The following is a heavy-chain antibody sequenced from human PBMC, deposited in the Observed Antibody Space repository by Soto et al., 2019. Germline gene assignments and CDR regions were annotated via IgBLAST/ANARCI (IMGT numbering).Heavy chain of an antibody. D-gene: IGHD2-15*01. V-gene: IGHV4-59*01. CDR3: ARYCRDAKCLDS. Sequence: SSETLSLTWTVSGDSISGYYWSWIRQSPEKGLEWIGYISYSGSTNYNPSLKSRVTISVDTSKNQFSLNLSPVTAADTALYYCARYCRDAKCLDSWGQGT. CDR2: ISYSGST. CDR1: GDSISGYY. J-gene: IGHJ4*02.